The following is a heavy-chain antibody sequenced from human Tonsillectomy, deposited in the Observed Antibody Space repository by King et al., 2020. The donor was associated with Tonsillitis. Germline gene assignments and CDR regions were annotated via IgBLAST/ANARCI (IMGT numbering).Heavy chain of an antibody. CDR2: IKQDGSEK. Sequence: QLVQSGGGLVQPGGSLRLSCAASGLPFSSYYMSWVRQAPGKGLQWVANIKQDGSEKYYVDSVKGRFTISRDNAKNSLYLQMNSLRAEDTAVYYCARDRFWSGRYYYYYGLDVWGQGTTVTVSS. CDR1: GLPFSSYY. J-gene: IGHJ6*02. D-gene: IGHD3-3*01. CDR3: ARDRFWSGRYYYYYGLDV. V-gene: IGHV3-7*03.